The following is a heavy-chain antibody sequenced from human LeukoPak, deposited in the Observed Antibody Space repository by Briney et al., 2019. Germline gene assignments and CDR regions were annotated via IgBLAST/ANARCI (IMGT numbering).Heavy chain of an antibody. Sequence: VGSLRLSCAASGFTFSSYGMHWVRQAPGKGLEWMAFIRYDGSNKYYADSTKGRFTIPRDNSKNTLYLQMNSLRAEDRAVYYCAKDRVGSECGGDCYSGNRLYYYYYYMDVWGKGTTVTVSS. J-gene: IGHJ6*03. CDR1: GFTFSSYG. CDR3: AKDRVGSECGGDCYSGNRLYYYYYYMDV. D-gene: IGHD2-21*01. CDR2: IRYDGSNK. V-gene: IGHV3-30*02.